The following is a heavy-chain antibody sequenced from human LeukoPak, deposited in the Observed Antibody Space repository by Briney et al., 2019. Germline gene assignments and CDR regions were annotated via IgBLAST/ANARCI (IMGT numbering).Heavy chain of an antibody. CDR3: ARDGSMDV. J-gene: IGHJ6*02. CDR1: GGSVSRDNYS. V-gene: IGHV4-61*01. CDR2: ISYSGST. Sequence: SETLSLTCTVSGGSVSRDNYSWSWIRQPPGKGLEWIGYISYSGSTNYNPSLKSRVTISVDTSKNQFSLKLRSVTAADTAVYYRARDGSMDVWGQGTTVTVSS.